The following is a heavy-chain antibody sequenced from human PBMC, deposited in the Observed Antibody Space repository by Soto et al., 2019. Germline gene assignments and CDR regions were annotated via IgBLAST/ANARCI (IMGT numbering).Heavy chain of an antibody. CDR3: ARADIVAVPTANYYYGLDV. CDR2: IYHSGSP. Sequence: QVQLQESGPGLVKPLQTLSLTCTASGGSIRRGDYYWSWIRQPPGKGLEWIGYIYHSGSPYFNPCLKSRASISIDTSKNQFSLKLSSVTAADTAVYYCARADIVAVPTANYYYGLDVWGQGTTVTVSS. J-gene: IGHJ6*02. CDR1: GGSIRRGDYY. V-gene: IGHV4-30-4*01. D-gene: IGHD2-2*01.